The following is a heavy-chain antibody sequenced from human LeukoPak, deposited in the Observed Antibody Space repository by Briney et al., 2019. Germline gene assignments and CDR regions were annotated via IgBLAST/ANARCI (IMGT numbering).Heavy chain of an antibody. CDR2: IYPTDSDT. CDR3: ARHIAEDWSPTP. Sequence: GESLKISCKCSGYRFTSYWIGWVRQMPGKGLEWMGIIYPTDSDTRYSPSFQGQVTISVDKSINTAYLQWSSLKASDTAMYYSARHIAEDWSPTPWGQGTLVTVSS. V-gene: IGHV5-51*01. CDR1: GYRFTSYW. J-gene: IGHJ4*02. D-gene: IGHD3-9*01.